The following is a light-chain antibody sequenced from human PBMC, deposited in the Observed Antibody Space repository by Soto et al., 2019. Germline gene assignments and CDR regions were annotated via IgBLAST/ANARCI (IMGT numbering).Light chain of an antibody. CDR3: ETWDDSLSVFV. J-gene: IGLJ1*01. CDR1: SSNIGKNY. V-gene: IGLV1-51*02. Sequence: QSVLTQPPSVSAAPGQKVTFSCSGSSSNIGKNYVSWYQQVPGTAPKLLIYDDNKRPSGIPDRFSGSKSGTSATLGITGLQSGDEADYYCETWDDSLSVFVFGGGTKVTVL. CDR2: DDN.